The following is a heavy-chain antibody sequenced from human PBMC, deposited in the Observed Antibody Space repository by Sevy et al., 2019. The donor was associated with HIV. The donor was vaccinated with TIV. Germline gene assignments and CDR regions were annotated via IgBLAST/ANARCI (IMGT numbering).Heavy chain of an antibody. V-gene: IGHV3-30-3*01. D-gene: IGHD3-3*01. CDR2: ISYDGSNK. J-gene: IGHJ4*02. CDR3: APSTYCEFWSGYSIDY. Sequence: GGSLRLSCAASGFTFSSYAMHWVRQAPGKGLEWVAVISYDGSNKYYADSVKGRFTISRDNAKNTLYLQMNSLRAEDTAVYYCAPSTYCEFWSGYSIDYWGQGTLVTVS. CDR1: GFTFSSYA.